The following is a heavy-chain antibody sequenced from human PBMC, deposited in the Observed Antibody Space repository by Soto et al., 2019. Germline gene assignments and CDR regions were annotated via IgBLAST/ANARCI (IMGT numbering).Heavy chain of an antibody. J-gene: IGHJ6*03. CDR3: ARDRYQLLYYYYYYYMDV. D-gene: IGHD2-2*01. Sequence: GGSLRLSCASSGFTFSSSWMILVRQAPGKGLEWVSYISSSGSTIYYADSVKGRFTISRDNAKNSLYLQMNSLRAEDTAVYYCARDRYQLLYYYYYYYMDVWGKGTTVTVSS. CDR2: ISSSGSTI. V-gene: IGHV3-48*04. CDR1: GFTFSSSW.